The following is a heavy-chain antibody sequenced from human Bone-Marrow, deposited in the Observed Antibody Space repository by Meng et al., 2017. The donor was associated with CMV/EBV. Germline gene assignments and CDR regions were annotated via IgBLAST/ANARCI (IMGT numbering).Heavy chain of an antibody. CDR2: IYSGGSST. V-gene: IGHV3-23*03. D-gene: IGHD2-8*01. J-gene: IGHJ2*01. Sequence: GGSLRLSCAASGFTFSSHAMSWVRQAPGKGLEWVSVIYSGGSSTYYADSVKGRFTISRDNSKNTLYLQMNSLRAEDTAVYYCAKDLNGYFDLWGRGTLVTVSS. CDR3: AKDLNGYFDL. CDR1: GFTFSSHA.